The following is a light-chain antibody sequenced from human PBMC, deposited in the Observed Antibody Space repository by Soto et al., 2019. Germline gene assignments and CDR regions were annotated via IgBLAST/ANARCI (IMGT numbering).Light chain of an antibody. J-gene: IGKJ5*01. CDR1: QDIGNS. CDR3: QQGYGTPFT. V-gene: IGKV1-33*01. CDR2: GAT. Sequence: DIQMTQSPSSLSASIGDRVTITCQASQDIGNSLNWYQQLPGKPPKLLIYGATNLEAGVPLRFSGRGSGTDFTLSISSLQPEDTATYYCQQGYGTPFTFGQGTRLEI.